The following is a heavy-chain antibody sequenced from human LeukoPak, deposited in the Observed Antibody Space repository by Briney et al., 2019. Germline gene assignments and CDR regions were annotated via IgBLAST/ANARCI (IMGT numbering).Heavy chain of an antibody. D-gene: IGHD6-19*01. CDR3: ARVLVVAGTGSFDY. J-gene: IGHJ4*02. V-gene: IGHV1-69*04. Sequence: ASVTVSCKASGGTFSSYAISWVRQAPGQGLEWMGRIIPILGIANYAQKFQGRVTITADKSTSTAYMELSSLRSEDTAVYYCARVLVVAGTGSFDYWGQGTLVTVSS. CDR1: GGTFSSYA. CDR2: IIPILGIA.